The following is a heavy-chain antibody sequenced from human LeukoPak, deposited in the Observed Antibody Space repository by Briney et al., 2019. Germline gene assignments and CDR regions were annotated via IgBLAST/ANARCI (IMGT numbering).Heavy chain of an antibody. J-gene: IGHJ4*02. CDR3: ASGDGYNFDY. CDR1: GGSISSYY. D-gene: IGHD5-24*01. Sequence: SETLSLTCTVSGGSISSYYLSWIRQPPGKGLEWIGYIYYSGSTNYNPSLKSRVTISVDTSKNQFSLKLSSVTAADTAVYYCASGDGYNFDYWGQGTLVTVSS. V-gene: IGHV4-59*01. CDR2: IYYSGST.